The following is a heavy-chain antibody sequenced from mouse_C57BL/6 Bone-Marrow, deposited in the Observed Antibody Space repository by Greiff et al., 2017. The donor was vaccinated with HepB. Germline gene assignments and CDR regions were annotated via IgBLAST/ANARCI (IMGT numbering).Heavy chain of an antibody. CDR2: ISSGGSYT. Sequence: DVKLVESGGDLVKPGGSLKLSCAASGFTFSSYGMSWVRQTPDKRLEWVATISSGGSYTYYPDSVKGRFTISRDNAKNTLYLQMSSLKSEDTAMYYCARHRGVLRPYAMDYWGQGTSVTVSS. V-gene: IGHV5-6*02. D-gene: IGHD1-2*01. CDR3: ARHRGVLRPYAMDY. J-gene: IGHJ4*01. CDR1: GFTFSSYG.